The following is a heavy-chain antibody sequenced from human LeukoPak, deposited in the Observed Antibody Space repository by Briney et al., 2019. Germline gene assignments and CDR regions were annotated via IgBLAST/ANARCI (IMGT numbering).Heavy chain of an antibody. J-gene: IGHJ4*02. CDR2: IDYSGSP. Sequence: SETLSLTCTVSGGSITSGDCYWGWIRQPPGKGLEWITSIDYSGSPYYNPSLKSRVTISVDTSKNQLSLKVSSVTAADTAVYYCARGRVVITSLLGYWGQGTLVTVSS. D-gene: IGHD3-22*01. V-gene: IGHV4-39*07. CDR1: GGSITSGDCY. CDR3: ARGRVVITSLLGY.